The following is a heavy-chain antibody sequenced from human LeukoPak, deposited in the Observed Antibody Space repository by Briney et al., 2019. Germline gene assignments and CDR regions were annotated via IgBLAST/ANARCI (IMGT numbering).Heavy chain of an antibody. D-gene: IGHD3-3*01. J-gene: IGHJ3*02. CDR1: GGSISSSSYY. Sequence: SETLSLTCTVSGGSISSSSYYWGWIRQPPGKGLEWIGSIYYSGSTYYNPSLKSRVTISVDTSKNQFSLKLSSVTAADTAVYYCARVSHHTIFGVVITSDAFDIWGQGTMVTVSS. V-gene: IGHV4-39*07. CDR2: IYYSGST. CDR3: ARVSHHTIFGVVITSDAFDI.